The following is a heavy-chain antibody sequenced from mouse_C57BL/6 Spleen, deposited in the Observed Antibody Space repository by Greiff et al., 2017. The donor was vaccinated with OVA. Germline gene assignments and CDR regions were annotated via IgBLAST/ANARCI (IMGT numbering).Heavy chain of an antibody. V-gene: IGHV1-62-2*01. J-gene: IGHJ3*01. CDR3: ARHEVALYDYDVGFAY. CDR2: FYPGSGSI. D-gene: IGHD2-4*01. Sequence: QVQLQQSGAELVKPGASVKLSCNASGYTFTEYTIHWVKQRSGQGLEWIGWFYPGSGSIKYNEKFKDKATLTADKSSSTVYMELSRLTSEDSAVYFCARHEVALYDYDVGFAYWGQGTLVTVSA. CDR1: GYTFTEYT.